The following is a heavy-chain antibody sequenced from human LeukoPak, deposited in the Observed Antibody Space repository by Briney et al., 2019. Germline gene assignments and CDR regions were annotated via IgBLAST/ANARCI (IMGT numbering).Heavy chain of an antibody. V-gene: IGHV3-21*01. CDR3: ARAYYGSGSYPIFDY. Sequence: PGGSLRLSCAASGFTFSSYAMTWVRQAPGKGLEWVSAITGSGDSAYYSDSVKGRFTISRDNAKNSLYLQMNSLRAEDTAVYYCARAYYGSGSYPIFDYWGQGTLVTVSS. J-gene: IGHJ4*02. D-gene: IGHD3-10*01. CDR1: GFTFSSYA. CDR2: ITGSGDSA.